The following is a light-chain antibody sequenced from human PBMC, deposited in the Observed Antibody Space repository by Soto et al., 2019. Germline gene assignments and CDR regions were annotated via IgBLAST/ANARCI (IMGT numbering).Light chain of an antibody. CDR1: QDISNY. J-gene: IGKJ2*01. CDR2: AAS. Sequence: IQLTQSPSSLAASVGVRVTITCRASQDISNYLVWYQQKPGKAPNLLIYAASTLQSGVPLRFSGCWSGTDFTLTISNLQPEDFATYYCQLLIIKPPHTFGKGTQVEI. V-gene: IGKV1-9*01. CDR3: QLLIIKPPHT.